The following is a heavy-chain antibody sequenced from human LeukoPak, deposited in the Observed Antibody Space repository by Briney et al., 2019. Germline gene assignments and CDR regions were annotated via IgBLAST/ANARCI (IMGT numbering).Heavy chain of an antibody. V-gene: IGHV5-10-1*01. Sequence: GESLKISCKGSGYSFTSYWIGWVRQMPGKGLEWMGIIYPSDSYTNYSPSFQGHVTISADKSISTAYLQWSSLKASDTAMYYCASQVPAADWGQGTLVTVSS. D-gene: IGHD2-2*01. CDR2: IYPSDSYT. CDR1: GYSFTSYW. CDR3: ASQVPAAD. J-gene: IGHJ4*02.